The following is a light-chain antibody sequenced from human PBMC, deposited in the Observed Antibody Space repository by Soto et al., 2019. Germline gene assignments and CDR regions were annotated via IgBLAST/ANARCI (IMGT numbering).Light chain of an antibody. V-gene: IGLV2-14*03. Sequence: QSALTQPASVSGSPGQSITISCTGTSRDVGAYDFVSWYQQHPDKAHKLMIYEVSNRPSGVSNRFSGSKSVNTATLTISGLQAEDEADYYCSSYTSSSTRVFGTGTKVTVL. CDR2: EVS. J-gene: IGLJ1*01. CDR3: SSYTSSSTRV. CDR1: SRDVGAYDF.